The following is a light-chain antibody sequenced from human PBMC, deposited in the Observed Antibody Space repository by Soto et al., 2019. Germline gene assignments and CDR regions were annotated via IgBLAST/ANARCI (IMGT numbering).Light chain of an antibody. CDR2: DAS. Sequence: EIVLTQSPGTLSLSPWERATLSCRASQSVSNNYLAWYQQKPVQAPRLLIYDASNRSTGIPDRFSGSGSGTDFTLTISRLEPEDFAVYYCQQYGSSSWTFGQGTKVDIK. J-gene: IGKJ1*01. V-gene: IGKV3-20*01. CDR1: QSVSNNY. CDR3: QQYGSSSWT.